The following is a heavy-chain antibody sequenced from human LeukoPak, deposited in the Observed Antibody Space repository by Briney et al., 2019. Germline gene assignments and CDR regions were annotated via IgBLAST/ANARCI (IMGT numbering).Heavy chain of an antibody. CDR3: AKDQGITMVGGVANFDY. J-gene: IGHJ4*02. Sequence: GGSLRLSCAASGFTFSSYAMSWVRQAPGKGLEWVSAISGSGGSTYYADSVKGRFTISRDNSKNTLYLQMNSLRAEDTAVYYCAKDQGITMVGGVANFDYWGQGTLVTVSS. V-gene: IGHV3-23*01. CDR1: GFTFSSYA. CDR2: ISGSGGST. D-gene: IGHD3-10*01.